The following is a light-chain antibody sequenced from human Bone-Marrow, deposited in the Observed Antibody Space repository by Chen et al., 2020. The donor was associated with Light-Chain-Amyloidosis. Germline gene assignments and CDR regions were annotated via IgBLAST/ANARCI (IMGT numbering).Light chain of an antibody. CDR1: DLPTKY. V-gene: IGLV3-25*03. J-gene: IGLJ2*01. CDR2: RDT. Sequence: YELTQPPSVSVSPGQTARITCSGDDLPTKYAHWYQQKPGQAPVLVIHRDTERPSGISERFSGSSSGTTATLTISGVKAEDEADYHCQSADSSGTYEVIFGGGTKLTVL. CDR3: QSADSSGTYEVI.